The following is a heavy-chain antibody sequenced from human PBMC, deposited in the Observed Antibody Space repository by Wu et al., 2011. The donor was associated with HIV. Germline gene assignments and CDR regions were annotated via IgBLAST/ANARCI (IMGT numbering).Heavy chain of an antibody. D-gene: IGHD2-2*03. CDR1: GYTFSSYG. Sequence: VQLVQSGAEVKKPGASVKVSCKASGYTFSSYGISWVRQAPGQGLEWMGWISAYNGDTTYAQKLQGRVTMTTDTSTSTAYMELRSLRSDDTAVYYCARDGYCLGTRCHDGVLDYWGQGTLVTVSS. CDR3: ARDGYCLGTRCHDGVLDY. CDR2: ISAYNGDT. V-gene: IGHV1-18*01. J-gene: IGHJ4*02.